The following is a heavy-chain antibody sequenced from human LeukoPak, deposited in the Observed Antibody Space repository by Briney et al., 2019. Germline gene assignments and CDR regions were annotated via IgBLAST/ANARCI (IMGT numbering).Heavy chain of an antibody. J-gene: IGHJ4*02. CDR1: GLTFSSYS. V-gene: IGHV3-21*01. CDR3: ARDGVLGFY. CDR2: ITSRSSYM. Sequence: GGSLRLSCAASGLTFSSYSMNWVRQAPGKGLEWVSSITSRSSYMYYADSVKGRFTISRDNAKNSLYLQMNSLRAEDTAVYYCARDGVLGFYWGQGTLVTVSS. D-gene: IGHD4/OR15-4a*01.